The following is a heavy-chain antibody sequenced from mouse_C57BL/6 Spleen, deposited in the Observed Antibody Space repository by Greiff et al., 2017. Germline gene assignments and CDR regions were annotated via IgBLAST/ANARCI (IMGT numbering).Heavy chain of an antibody. Sequence: VQLKESGPGLVKPSQSLSLTCSVTGYSITSGYYWNWIRQFPGNKLEWMGYISYDGSNNYNPSLKNRISITRDTSKNQFFLKLNSVTTEDTATYYCARGYGSGYWYFDVWGTGTTVTVSS. J-gene: IGHJ1*03. CDR3: ARGYGSGYWYFDV. CDR2: ISYDGSN. CDR1: GYSITSGYY. V-gene: IGHV3-6*01. D-gene: IGHD1-1*01.